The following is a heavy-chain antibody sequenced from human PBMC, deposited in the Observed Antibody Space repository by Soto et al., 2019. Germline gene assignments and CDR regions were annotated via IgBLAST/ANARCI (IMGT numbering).Heavy chain of an antibody. J-gene: IGHJ6*02. CDR1: GYTFTGYY. CDR2: INPNSGGT. V-gene: IGHV1-2*04. CDR3: ARDSPYSSPYYGIDV. D-gene: IGHD6-13*01. Sequence: ASVKVSCKASGYTFTGYYMHWVRQAPGQGLEWMGWINPNSGGTNYAQKFQGWVTMTRDTSISTAYMELSRLRSDDTAVYYCARDSPYSSPYYGIDVWGQGTTVTVSS.